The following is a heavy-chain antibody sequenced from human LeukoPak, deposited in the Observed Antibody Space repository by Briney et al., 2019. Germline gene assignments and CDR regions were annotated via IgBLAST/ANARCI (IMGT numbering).Heavy chain of an antibody. CDR3: ARDRGDCSNYGFGY. CDR2: ISSSSSYI. D-gene: IGHD4-11*01. J-gene: IGHJ4*02. CDR1: GFTFSSYS. V-gene: IGHV3-21*01. Sequence: PGGSLRLSCAASGFTFSSYSMNWVRQAPGKGLEWVSSISSSSSYIYYADSVKGRFTISRDNAKNSLYLQMNSLRAEDTAVYYCARDRGDCSNYGFGYWGQGTLVTVSS.